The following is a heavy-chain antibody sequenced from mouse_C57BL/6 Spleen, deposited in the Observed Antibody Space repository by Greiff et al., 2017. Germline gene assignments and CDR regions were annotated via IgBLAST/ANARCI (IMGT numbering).Heavy chain of an antibody. V-gene: IGHV5-16*01. CDR3: ARTTVDMGFAY. Sequence: DVMLVESEGGLVQPGSSMKLSCTASGFTFSDYYMAWVRQVPEKGLEWVANINYDGSSTYYLDSLKSRFIISRDNAKNILYLQMSSLKSEDTATYYCARTTVDMGFAYWGQGTLVTVSA. CDR2: INYDGSST. CDR1: GFTFSDYY. J-gene: IGHJ3*01. D-gene: IGHD1-1*01.